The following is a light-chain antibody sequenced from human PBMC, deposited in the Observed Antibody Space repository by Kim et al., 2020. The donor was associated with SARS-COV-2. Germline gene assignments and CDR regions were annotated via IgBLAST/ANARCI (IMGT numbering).Light chain of an antibody. CDR1: SSDVGGYNY. J-gene: IGLJ2*01. CDR3: SSYTSSSTLVV. V-gene: IGLV2-14*03. Sequence: QSITISCTATSSDVGGYNYVSWYQQHPGKAPKLMIYDVNNRPSGVSNRFSGSKSGNTASLTISGLQAEDEADYYCSSYTSSSTLVVFGGGTQLTVL. CDR2: DVN.